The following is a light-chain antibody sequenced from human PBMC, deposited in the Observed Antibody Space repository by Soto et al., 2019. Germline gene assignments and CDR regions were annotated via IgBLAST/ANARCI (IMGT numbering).Light chain of an antibody. CDR1: QSISSSY. J-gene: IGKJ1*01. V-gene: IGKV3-20*01. CDR3: QQYSSTFWT. CDR2: GAS. Sequence: EIVLTQSPGTLSLSPGERTTLSCRASQSISSSYLAWYQQTPGQALRLLVYGASSRATGIPDRFSGSGSGTDFTLSISRLEPEYFAVYYCQQYSSTFWTLGQGTKVESK.